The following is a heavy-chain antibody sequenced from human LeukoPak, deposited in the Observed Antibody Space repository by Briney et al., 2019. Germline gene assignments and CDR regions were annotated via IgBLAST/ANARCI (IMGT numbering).Heavy chain of an antibody. CDR1: GFTFSSYA. V-gene: IGHV3-23*01. D-gene: IGHD6-19*01. Sequence: PGGSLRLSCAASGFTFSSYAMSWVRQAPGKGLEWVSAISGRGGTTYYADSVKGRFFISGDNSKNTLYLQMNSLRAEDAAVYYCAKGQWLPRDYWGQGTLVTVSS. CDR2: ISGRGGTT. CDR3: AKGQWLPRDY. J-gene: IGHJ4*02.